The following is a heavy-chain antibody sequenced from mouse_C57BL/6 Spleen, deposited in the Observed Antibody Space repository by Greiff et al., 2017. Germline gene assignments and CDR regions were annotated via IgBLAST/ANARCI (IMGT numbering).Heavy chain of an antibody. CDR1: GYTFTSYW. D-gene: IGHD1-1*01. Sequence: QVQLQQPGAELVKPGASVKLSCKASGYTFTSYWMHWVKQRPGQGLEWIGMIHPNSGSTNYNEKFKSKATLTVDKSSSTAYMQLSSLTSEDSAVYYCARVPITTVVAHYAMDYWGQGTSVTVSS. J-gene: IGHJ4*01. CDR2: IHPNSGST. CDR3: ARVPITTVVAHYAMDY. V-gene: IGHV1-64*01.